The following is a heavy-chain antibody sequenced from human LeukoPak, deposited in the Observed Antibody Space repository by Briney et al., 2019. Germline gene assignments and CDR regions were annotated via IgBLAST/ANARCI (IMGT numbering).Heavy chain of an antibody. V-gene: IGHV4-39*07. Sequence: SETLSLTCTVSGGSISSSSYYWGWIRQPPGKGLEWIGSIYYSGSTYYNPSLKSRVTISVDTSKNQFSLKLSSVTAADTAVYYCARVGRVAGPGTSDYWGQGTLVTVSS. D-gene: IGHD1-1*01. J-gene: IGHJ4*02. CDR3: ARVGRVAGPGTSDY. CDR1: GGSISSSSYY. CDR2: IYYSGST.